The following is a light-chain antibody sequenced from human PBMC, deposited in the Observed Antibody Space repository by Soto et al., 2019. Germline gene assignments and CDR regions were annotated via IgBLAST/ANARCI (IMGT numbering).Light chain of an antibody. CDR1: SSDVGGYNY. V-gene: IGLV2-8*01. CDR3: SSYAGSNNVV. J-gene: IGLJ2*01. Sequence: QAVVTQPPSASGSPGQSVTISCTGTSSDVGGYNYVSWYQQHPGKAPKLMIYEVSKRPSGVPDRFSGSKSGNTASLTVSGLQAEDEADYYCSSYAGSNNVVFGGGTKLPVL. CDR2: EVS.